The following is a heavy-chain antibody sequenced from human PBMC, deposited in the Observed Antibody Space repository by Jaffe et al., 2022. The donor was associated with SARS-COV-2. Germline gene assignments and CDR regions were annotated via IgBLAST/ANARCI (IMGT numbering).Heavy chain of an antibody. Sequence: QVQLVESGGGLVKPGGSLRLSCAASGFTFSDYYMSWIRQAPGKGLEWLSYISSSGLTIYYADSVKGRFTISRDNAKNSLYLQMNSLRAEDTAVYYCARSDYSGNERYYHYYMDVWGKGTTVTVSS. CDR3: ARSDYSGNERYYHYYMDV. CDR1: GFTFSDYY. J-gene: IGHJ6*03. D-gene: IGHD5-12*01. CDR2: ISSSGLTI. V-gene: IGHV3-11*01.